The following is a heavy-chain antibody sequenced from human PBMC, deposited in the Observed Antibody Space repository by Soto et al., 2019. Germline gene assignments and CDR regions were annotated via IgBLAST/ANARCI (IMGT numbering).Heavy chain of an antibody. CDR2: IYWDADK. CDR3: AHRRSGESKFYY. Sequence: QITLKESGPTLVKPTQTLTLTCTFSGFSLSTSGVGVGWISQPPGKALEWLALIYWDADKRYSHSLKRRLTIAKDTSKNQVVLTMANMDPVDTATYYCAHRRSGESKFYYWGQGTLITVSS. CDR1: GFSLSTSGVG. D-gene: IGHD1-26*01. J-gene: IGHJ4*02. V-gene: IGHV2-5*02.